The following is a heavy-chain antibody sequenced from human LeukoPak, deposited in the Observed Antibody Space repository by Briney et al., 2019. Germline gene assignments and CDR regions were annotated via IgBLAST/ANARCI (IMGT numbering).Heavy chain of an antibody. CDR3: ARDLVRGRRKWENNGMDV. J-gene: IGHJ6*02. CDR2: IIAYNGNT. V-gene: IGHV1-18*01. CDR1: GYTFTNYG. Sequence: ASVKVSCKASGYTFTNYGISWVRPAPGQGLEWMGYIIAYNGNTNYAQNFQGRVTMTTDTSTSTAYMELRSLRSDDTAVYYCARDLVRGRRKWENNGMDVWGQGTRVTVSS. D-gene: IGHD1-26*01.